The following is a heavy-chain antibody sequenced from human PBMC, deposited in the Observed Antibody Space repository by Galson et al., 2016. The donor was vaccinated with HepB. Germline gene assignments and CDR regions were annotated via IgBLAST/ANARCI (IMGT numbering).Heavy chain of an antibody. J-gene: IGHJ4*02. CDR3: ARRHSYFDY. CDR2: IYHLGNT. CDR1: GGSISSGGYY. D-gene: IGHD4-11*01. Sequence: TLSLTCTVSGGSISSGGYYWSWIRQHPGKGLEWIGYIYHLGNTYFNPSLKSRVTMSIDASKNQFSLKLSSVTAADTAVYYCARRHSYFDYWGRGTVVTVSS. V-gene: IGHV4-31*03.